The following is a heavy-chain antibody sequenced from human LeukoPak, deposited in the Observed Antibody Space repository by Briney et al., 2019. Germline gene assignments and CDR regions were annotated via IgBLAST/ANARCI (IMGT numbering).Heavy chain of an antibody. CDR3: ARGGYCGGDCRGVNWFDP. CDR2: IIPIFGTA. J-gene: IGHJ5*02. V-gene: IGHV1-69*05. CDR1: GGTFSSYA. D-gene: IGHD2-21*02. Sequence: SVKVSCKASGGTFSSYAISWVRQAPGQGLEWMGGIIPIFGTANYAQKLQGRVTLTTDTSTSTAYMELRSLRSDDTAVYYCARGGYCGGDCRGVNWFDPWGQGTLVTVSS.